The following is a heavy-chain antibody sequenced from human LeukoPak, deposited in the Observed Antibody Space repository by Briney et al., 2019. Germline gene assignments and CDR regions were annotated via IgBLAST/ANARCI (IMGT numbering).Heavy chain of an antibody. J-gene: IGHJ4*02. V-gene: IGHV1-69*04. D-gene: IGHD3-22*01. CDR1: GGTFSSYA. CDR2: IIPILGIA. Sequence: SVKVSCKASGGTFSSYAIIWVRQAPGQGLEWMGRIIPILGIANYAQKFQGRVTITADKSTSTAYMELSSLRSEDTAVYYCARDPYYYDSSGYSHFDYWGQGTLVTVSS. CDR3: ARDPYYYDSSGYSHFDY.